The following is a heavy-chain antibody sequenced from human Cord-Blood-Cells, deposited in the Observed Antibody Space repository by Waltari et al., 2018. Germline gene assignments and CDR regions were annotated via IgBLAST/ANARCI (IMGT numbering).Heavy chain of an antibody. CDR3: ASLNYYYYYGMDV. V-gene: IGHV4-34*01. Sequence: QVQLQQWGAGLLKHSETLSLTCAVYGGSLRGYYWSWICQPPGKGLEWTGEINHSGSTNYNPSLKSRVTISVDTSKNQFSLKLSSVTAADTAVYYCASLNYYYYYGMDVWGQGTTVTVSS. J-gene: IGHJ6*02. CDR1: GGSLRGYY. CDR2: INHSGST.